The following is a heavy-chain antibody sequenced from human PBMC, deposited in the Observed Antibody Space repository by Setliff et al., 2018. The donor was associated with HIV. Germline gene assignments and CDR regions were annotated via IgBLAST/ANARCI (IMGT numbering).Heavy chain of an antibody. CDR2: IYYSGST. J-gene: IGHJ4*02. Sequence: SETLSLTCTVSGGSISSSSSYWGWIRQSPGKGLEWIGSIYYSGSTYYNPSLKSRVTISVDTSKDQFSLRLSSVTAADTAVYYCARTNYGLGIHYWGQGTLVTVSS. CDR3: ARTNYGLGIHY. CDR1: GGSISSSSSY. D-gene: IGHD3-10*01. V-gene: IGHV4-39*01.